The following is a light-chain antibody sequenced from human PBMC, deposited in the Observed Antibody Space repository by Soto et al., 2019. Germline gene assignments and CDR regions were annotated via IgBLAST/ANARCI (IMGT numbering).Light chain of an antibody. CDR2: KAS. CDR3: QHYNSYSRT. V-gene: IGKV1-5*03. J-gene: IGKJ1*01. Sequence: DIQRTQSPSPVASSVGSRVTITCRARQTISIWLAWYQQKPGEAPKLLIYKASKLENGDPSRFAGFGSGTEFTLSIASLQPDDSATYYCQHYNSYSRTFGQGTKVDIK. CDR1: QTISIW.